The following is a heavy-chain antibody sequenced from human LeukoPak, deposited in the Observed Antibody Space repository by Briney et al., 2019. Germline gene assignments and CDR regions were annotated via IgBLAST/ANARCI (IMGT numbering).Heavy chain of an antibody. CDR3: AKSNGYGLVDI. CDR1: GGSISSYY. D-gene: IGHD3-10*01. J-gene: IGHJ3*02. V-gene: IGHV4-59*12. Sequence: PSETLSLTCTVSGGSISSYYWSWIRQPPGKGLEWIGNIFYSGSTYYSPSLKSRVTISLDTSRNQFSLKLNSVTAADTAVYYCAKSNGYGLVDIWGQGTMVTVSS. CDR2: IFYSGST.